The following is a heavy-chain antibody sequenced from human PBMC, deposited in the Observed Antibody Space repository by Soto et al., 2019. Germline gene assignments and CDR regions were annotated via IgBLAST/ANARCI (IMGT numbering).Heavy chain of an antibody. J-gene: IGHJ4*02. CDR1: GFTFSSYG. D-gene: IGHD4-17*01. CDR2: ISYDGSNK. V-gene: IGHV3-30*18. CDR3: ANAVYTVTPGVDY. Sequence: QVQLVESGGGVVQPGRSLRLSCAASGFTFSSYGMHWVRQAPGKGLEWVAVISYDGSNKYYADSVKGRFTISRDNSNNTLYLQMNSLRAEDTAVYYCANAVYTVTPGVDYWGQGTLVTVSS.